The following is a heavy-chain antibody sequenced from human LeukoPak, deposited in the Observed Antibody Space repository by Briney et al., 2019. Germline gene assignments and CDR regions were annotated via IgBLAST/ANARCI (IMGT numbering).Heavy chain of an antibody. CDR3: ARAREYMDV. CDR2: IFPSGGEI. Sequence: GGSLRLSCAASGFTFSTFAMIWVRQPPGKGLEWVSSIFPSGGEIHYADSVRGRFTISRDNSKSTLSLQMNSLRAEDTALYYCARAREYMDVWGKGTTVTVSS. V-gene: IGHV3-23*01. J-gene: IGHJ6*03. CDR1: GFTFSTFA.